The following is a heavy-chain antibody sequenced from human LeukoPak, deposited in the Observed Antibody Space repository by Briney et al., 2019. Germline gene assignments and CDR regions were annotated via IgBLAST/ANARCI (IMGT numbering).Heavy chain of an antibody. CDR1: GFTFSSYA. V-gene: IGHV3-23*01. CDR2: ISGSGGST. D-gene: IGHD3-9*01. J-gene: IGHJ4*02. CDR3: AKDEIPLRYFDWLSYYFDY. Sequence: GGSLRLSCAASGFTFSSYAMSWVRQAPGKGLEWVSAISGSGGSTYYADSVKGRFTISRDNSKNTLYLQVNSLRAEDTAVYYCAKDEIPLRYFDWLSYYFDYWGQGTLVTVSS.